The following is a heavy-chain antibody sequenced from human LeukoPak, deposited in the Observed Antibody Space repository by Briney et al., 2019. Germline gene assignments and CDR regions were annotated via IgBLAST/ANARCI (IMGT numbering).Heavy chain of an antibody. CDR3: AKSVLDY. CDR2: IIGSGGNT. CDR1: GFTFSNYG. V-gene: IGHV3-23*01. Sequence: GGSLRLSCAASGFTFSNYGMHWVRQAPGKGLQWVSAIIGSGGNTYYADSVKGRFTISRDNSKNTLYLQMNSLRAEDTAVYYCAKSVLDYWGQGTLVTVSS. J-gene: IGHJ4*02.